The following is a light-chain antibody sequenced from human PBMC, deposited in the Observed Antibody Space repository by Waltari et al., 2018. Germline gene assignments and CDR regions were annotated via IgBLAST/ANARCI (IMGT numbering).Light chain of an antibody. CDR3: NSFTSGNTWV. J-gene: IGLJ3*02. CDR1: SSDVGSYNR. V-gene: IGLV2-18*02. CDR2: EVT. Sequence: QSALTQPPSVSGSPGQSVTISCTGASSDVGSYNRVSWYQQPPGTVPKLLIYEVTKRPTGVPDRFYGSKAGNTASLTISGLQAEDEGDYYCNSFTSGNTWVFGGGTKLTVL.